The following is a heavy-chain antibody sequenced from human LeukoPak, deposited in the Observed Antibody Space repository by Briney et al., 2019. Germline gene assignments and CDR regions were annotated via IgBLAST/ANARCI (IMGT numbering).Heavy chain of an antibody. CDR3: ARDGYYDSSGYSNDAFDI. D-gene: IGHD3-22*01. Sequence: ASVKVSCKASGYTFTSYYMHWVRQAPGQGHEWMGIINPSGGSTSYAQKFQGRVTMTRDTSTSTVYMELSSLRSEDTAVYYCARDGYYDSSGYSNDAFDIWGQGTMVTVSS. CDR2: INPSGGST. V-gene: IGHV1-46*01. CDR1: GYTFTSYY. J-gene: IGHJ3*02.